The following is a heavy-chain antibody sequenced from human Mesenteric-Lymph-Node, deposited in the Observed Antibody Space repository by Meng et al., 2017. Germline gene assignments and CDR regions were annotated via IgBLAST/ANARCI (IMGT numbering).Heavy chain of an antibody. CDR1: GFTFSSYA. V-gene: IGHV3-30*04. J-gene: IGHJ3*02. CDR2: ISYDGSNK. CDR3: ARAAGGGTTGTWDAFDI. Sequence: GESLKISCAASGFTFSSYAMHWVRQAPGKGLEWVAVISYDGSNKYYTDSMKGRFTISRDNSKNTLYLQMNSLRAEDTAVYYCARAAGGGTTGTWDAFDIWGQGTMVTVSS. D-gene: IGHD1-1*01.